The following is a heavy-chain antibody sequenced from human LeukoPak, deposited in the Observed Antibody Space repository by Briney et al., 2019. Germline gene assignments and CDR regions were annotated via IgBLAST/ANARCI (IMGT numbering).Heavy chain of an antibody. Sequence: PSETLSLTCAVSGGSISRSNWWSWARQPTGKGLEWIGEIYHSGSTYYNPSLKSRVTISVYRSTNTFSLKLSSVTAADTAVCYCARGYYYDSSGAAGFDYWGQGTLVTVSS. D-gene: IGHD3-22*01. V-gene: IGHV4-4*02. J-gene: IGHJ4*02. CDR2: IYHSGST. CDR3: ARGYYYDSSGAAGFDY. CDR1: GGSISRSNW.